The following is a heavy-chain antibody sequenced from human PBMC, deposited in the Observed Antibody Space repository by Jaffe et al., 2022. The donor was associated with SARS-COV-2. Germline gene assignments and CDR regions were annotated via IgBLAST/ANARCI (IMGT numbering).Heavy chain of an antibody. CDR3: ARGGVDGYNYMALDY. V-gene: IGHV4-59*01. D-gene: IGHD5-12*01. CDR2: IYYSGST. Sequence: QVQLQESGPGLVKPSETLSLTCTVSGGSISSYYWSWIRQPPGKGLEWIGYIYYSGSTNYNPSLKSRVTISVDTSKNQFSLKLSSVTAADTAVYYCARGGVDGYNYMALDYWGQGTLVTVSS. CDR1: GGSISSYY. J-gene: IGHJ4*02.